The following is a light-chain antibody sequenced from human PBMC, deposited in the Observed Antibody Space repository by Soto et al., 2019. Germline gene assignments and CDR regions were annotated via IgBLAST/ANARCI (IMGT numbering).Light chain of an antibody. CDR2: EVD. V-gene: IGLV1-40*01. J-gene: IGLJ1*01. CDR1: SSNIGAGYD. Sequence: QSVLTQPPSVSGAPGQRVTISCTGSSSNIGAGYDVHWYQHHPGKAPKFILYEVDHRPSGVSDRFSGSQSGDTASLTISGLQAGDEAEYYCCSDTTRGTYVFGSGTKLTVL. CDR3: CSDTTRGTYV.